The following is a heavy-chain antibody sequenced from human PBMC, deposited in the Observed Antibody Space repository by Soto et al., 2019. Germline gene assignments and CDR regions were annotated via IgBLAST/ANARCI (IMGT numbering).Heavy chain of an antibody. CDR1: GFTFSGSA. CDR3: TRLRRGMDV. V-gene: IGHV3-73*01. Sequence: GGSLRLSCAASGFTFSGSAMHWVRQASGKGLEWVGRIRSKANSYATAYAASVKGRFTISRDDSKNTAYLQMNSLKTEDTAVYYCTRLRRGMDVWGQGTTVTVSS. CDR2: IRSKANSYAT. J-gene: IGHJ6*02.